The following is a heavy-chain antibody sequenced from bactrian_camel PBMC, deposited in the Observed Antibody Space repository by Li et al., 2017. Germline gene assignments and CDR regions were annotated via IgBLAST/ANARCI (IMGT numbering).Heavy chain of an antibody. D-gene: IGHD1*01. CDR1: DYTVSNYC. CDR2: IDWDGRT. J-gene: IGHJ4*01. V-gene: IGHV3S53*01. Sequence: HVQLVESGGGSAQAGGSLRLSCVFDDDYTVSNYCSGWYREAPGKEREAVAAIDWDGRTTYGDAVKGRFTISQDNARSTLYLQMDSLRPEDTAMYYCAAASMRMLLNRVSRDPCDPDAMPYPDVGRGTQVTVS.